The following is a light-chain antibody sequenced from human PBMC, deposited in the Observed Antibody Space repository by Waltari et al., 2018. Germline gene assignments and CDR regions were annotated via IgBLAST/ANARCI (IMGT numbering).Light chain of an antibody. CDR2: YDT. CDR3: QVWDDTTNSGV. V-gene: IGLV3-21*04. Sequence: YLLTQLPSVSVVPGTTATLTCGGGNIASKSVNLYQQKPGQPPVLVLFYDTDRPSGIPDRFSGSNSRNTATLTISWVEAGDEADYHCQVWDDTTNSGVFGGGTRLTVL. CDR1: NIASKS. J-gene: IGLJ3*02.